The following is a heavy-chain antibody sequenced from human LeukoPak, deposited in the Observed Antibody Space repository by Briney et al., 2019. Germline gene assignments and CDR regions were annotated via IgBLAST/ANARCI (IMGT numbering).Heavy chain of an antibody. D-gene: IGHD2-15*01. V-gene: IGHV4-34*01. J-gene: IGHJ4*02. Sequence: SETLSLICAVYGGSFSGYYWSWIRQPPGKGLEWIGEINHSGSTNYNPSLKSRVTISVDTSKNQFSLKLSSVTAADTAAYYCARGGGDVVVVAATRYYFDYWGQGTLVTVSS. CDR2: INHSGST. CDR1: GGSFSGYY. CDR3: ARGGGDVVVVAATRYYFDY.